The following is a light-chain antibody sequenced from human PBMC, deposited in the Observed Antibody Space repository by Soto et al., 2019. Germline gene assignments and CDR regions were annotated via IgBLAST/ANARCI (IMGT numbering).Light chain of an antibody. CDR2: EVS. CDR1: SSDVGGYNY. J-gene: IGLJ1*01. CDR3: SSYTSSSTLV. V-gene: IGLV2-14*01. Sequence: QSALTQPASVSGSPGQSITISCTGTSSDVGGYNYVSWYQQHPGKAPKLMIYEVSNRPSGVSNRFSGSKSGITASLTISGLQAEDEADYYCSSYTSSSTLVFGTGTKLTVL.